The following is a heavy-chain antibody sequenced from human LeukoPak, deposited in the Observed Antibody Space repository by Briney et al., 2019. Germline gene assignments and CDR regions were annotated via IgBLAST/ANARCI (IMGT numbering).Heavy chain of an antibody. Sequence: SETLSLTCTVSDGSVSSSLHYWGWIRQSPGKGLEWLGSIYYSGTTYYNPSLKSRVTISVDTSKNQFSLKLSSVTAADTAVYYCARQVWGYYDSSGYQPLFDYWGQGTLVTVSS. J-gene: IGHJ4*02. V-gene: IGHV4-39*01. CDR3: ARQVWGYYDSSGYQPLFDY. D-gene: IGHD3-22*01. CDR2: IYYSGTT. CDR1: DGSVSSSLHY.